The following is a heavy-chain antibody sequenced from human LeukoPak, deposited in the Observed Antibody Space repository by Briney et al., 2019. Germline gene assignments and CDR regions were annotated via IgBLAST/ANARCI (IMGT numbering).Heavy chain of an antibody. V-gene: IGHV1-69*13. CDR3: ARDTEYSSGWSNWYFDL. CDR2: IIPIFGTA. Sequence: SVKVSCKASGGTFSSYAISWVRQAPGQGLEWMGGIIPIFGTANYAQKFQGRVRITADESTSTAYMELSSLRSEDTAVYYCARDTEYSSGWSNWYFDLWGRGTLVTVSS. J-gene: IGHJ2*01. D-gene: IGHD6-19*01. CDR1: GGTFSSYA.